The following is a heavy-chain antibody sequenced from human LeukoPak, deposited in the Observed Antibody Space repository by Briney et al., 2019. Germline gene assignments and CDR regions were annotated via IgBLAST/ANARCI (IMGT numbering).Heavy chain of an antibody. CDR2: IYYSGST. J-gene: IGHJ4*02. Sequence: SETLSLTCTVSGGSISSSSYYWGWIRQPPGKGLEWIGSIYYSGSTYYNPSLKSRVTISVDTSKNQFSLKLSSVTAADTAVYYCARVSVGATQPGSLDYWGQGTLVTVSS. CDR1: GGSISSSSYY. D-gene: IGHD1-26*01. V-gene: IGHV4-39*07. CDR3: ARVSVGATQPGSLDY.